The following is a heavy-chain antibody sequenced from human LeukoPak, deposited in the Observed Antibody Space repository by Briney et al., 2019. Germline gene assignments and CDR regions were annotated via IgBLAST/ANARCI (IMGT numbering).Heavy chain of an antibody. J-gene: IGHJ1*01. CDR1: GFTFSSYS. Sequence: GGSLGLSCAASGFTFSSYSMNWVRQAPGKGLEWVSSISSSSSYIYYADSVKGRFTISRDNAKNSLYLQMNSLRAEDTAVYYCASPAAANHLISAEYFQHWGQGTLVTVSS. D-gene: IGHD2-2*01. V-gene: IGHV3-21*01. CDR3: ASPAAANHLISAEYFQH. CDR2: ISSSSSYI.